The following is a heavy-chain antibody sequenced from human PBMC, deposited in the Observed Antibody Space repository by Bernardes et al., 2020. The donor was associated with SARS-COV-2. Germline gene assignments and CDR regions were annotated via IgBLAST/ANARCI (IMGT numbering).Heavy chain of an antibody. CDR1: GGSISGGDYY. Sequence: SETLSLTCAVSGGSISGGDYYWTWIRQPPGKGLEWIGYTYYTGSTFYNPSLKSRVIISVDTSRNQFSLRLESVSVADTAVYYCARGREWGTANAHLDSWGQGTLFTVSS. D-gene: IGHD5-18*01. CDR2: TYYTGST. V-gene: IGHV4-30-4*01. J-gene: IGHJ4*02. CDR3: ARGREWGTANAHLDS.